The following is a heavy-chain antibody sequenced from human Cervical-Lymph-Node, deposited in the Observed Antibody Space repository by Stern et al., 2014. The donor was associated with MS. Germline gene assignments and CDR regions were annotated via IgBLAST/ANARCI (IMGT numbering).Heavy chain of an antibody. Sequence: VQLVESGAEVKKPGSSVKVSCKTSGGTFNTQAINWVRQAPGQGLEWVGWIIPILGTPNYAQKVQDRVTITADESTSTAYMDLSSLRSEDTAVYYCATPSTVIVGGMDVWGQGTTVTVSS. V-gene: IGHV1-69*01. CDR2: IIPILGTP. CDR3: ATPSTVIVGGMDV. CDR1: GGTFNTQA. J-gene: IGHJ6*02. D-gene: IGHD4-17*01.